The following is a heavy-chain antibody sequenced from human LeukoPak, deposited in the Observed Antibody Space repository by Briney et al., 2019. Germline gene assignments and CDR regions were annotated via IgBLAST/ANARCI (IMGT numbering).Heavy chain of an antibody. CDR2: INSDGSST. CDR1: GFTFSSYW. Sequence: QAGGSLRLSCAASGFTFSSYWMHWVRQAPGKGLVWVSRINSDGSSTSYADSVKGRFTISRDNAKNSLYLQMNSLRAEDTAVYYCASGGRGTYYGSGSYVDFWGQGTLVTVSS. CDR3: ASGGRGTYYGSGSYVDF. J-gene: IGHJ4*02. V-gene: IGHV3-74*01. D-gene: IGHD3-10*01.